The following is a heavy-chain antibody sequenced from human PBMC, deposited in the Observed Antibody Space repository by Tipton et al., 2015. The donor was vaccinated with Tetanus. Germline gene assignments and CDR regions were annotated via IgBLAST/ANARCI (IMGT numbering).Heavy chain of an antibody. Sequence: SLRPSCVGSGFNFSTYTMNWVRQAPGKGLEWVSSIRGSGGHIYYADSVKGRFTVSRDNAENSLYLQVDSLRAEDTAVYYCARMQSGSYFDLWGPGILVTVSS. CDR3: ARMQSGSYFDL. J-gene: IGHJ4*02. V-gene: IGHV3-21*01. CDR2: IRGSGGHI. CDR1: GFNFSTYT. D-gene: IGHD1-26*01.